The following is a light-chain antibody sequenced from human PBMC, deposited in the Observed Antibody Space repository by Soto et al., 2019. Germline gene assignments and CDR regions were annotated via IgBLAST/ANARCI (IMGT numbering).Light chain of an antibody. CDR3: QQGDSFPIT. V-gene: IGKV1-5*01. CDR2: DAS. Sequence: DIQMTQSPATLSASVGDRVTITCRASQSISSWLSWYQQKPGKAPKLLIYDASSLESGVPSRFSGSGSGTVFTLTISSLQPEDFATYYCQQGDSFPITFGQGTRLEIK. CDR1: QSISSW. J-gene: IGKJ5*01.